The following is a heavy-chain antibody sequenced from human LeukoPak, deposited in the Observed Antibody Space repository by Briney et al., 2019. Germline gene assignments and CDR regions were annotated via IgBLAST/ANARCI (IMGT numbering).Heavy chain of an antibody. J-gene: IGHJ6*02. D-gene: IGHD6-13*01. CDR2: ISGSGGST. V-gene: IGHV3-23*01. CDR1: GFTFSSYA. Sequence: GGSLRLSCAASGFTFSSYAMSWVRQAPGKGLEWVSAISGSGGSTYYADSVKGRFTISRDNSKNTLYLQMNSLRAEDTAVYYCARYAGEQQLASYYYYGLDVWGQGTTVTVSS. CDR3: ARYAGEQQLASYYYYGLDV.